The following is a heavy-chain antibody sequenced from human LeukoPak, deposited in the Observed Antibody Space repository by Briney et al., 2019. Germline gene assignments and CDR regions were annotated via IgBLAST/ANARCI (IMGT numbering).Heavy chain of an antibody. V-gene: IGHV1-2*02. CDR3: ARDSIAAAGY. CDR1: GYTFTGYH. CDR2: INPNSGGT. D-gene: IGHD6-13*01. Sequence: GASVKVSCKASGYTFTGYHMHWVRQAPGQGLEWMGWINPNSGGTNYAQKFQDRVTMTRDTSISTAYMGLSRLRSDDTAVYYCARDSIAAAGYWGQGTLVTVSS. J-gene: IGHJ4*02.